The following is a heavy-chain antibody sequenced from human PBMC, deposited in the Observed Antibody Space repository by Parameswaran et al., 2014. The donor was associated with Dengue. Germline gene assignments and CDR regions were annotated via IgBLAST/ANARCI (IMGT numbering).Heavy chain of an antibody. J-gene: IGHJ4*02. V-gene: IGHV1-46*01. CDR3: ASGYSSSWYYFDY. D-gene: IGHD6-13*01. CDR2: INPSGGST. Sequence: WVRQAPGQGLEWMGIINPSGGSTSYAQKFQGRVTMTRDTSTSTVYMELSSLRSEDPAVYYCASGYSSSWYYFDYWGQGTLVTVSS.